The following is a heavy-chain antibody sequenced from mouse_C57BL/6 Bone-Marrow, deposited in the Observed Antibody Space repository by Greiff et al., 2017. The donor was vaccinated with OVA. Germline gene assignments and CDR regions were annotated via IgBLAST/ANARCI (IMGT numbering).Heavy chain of an antibody. J-gene: IGHJ3*01. CDR2: INPSTGGT. CDR1: GYSFTGYY. CDR3: AKLGRGAPGFAY. D-gene: IGHD4-1*01. V-gene: IGHV1-42*01. Sequence: EVKLVESGPELVKPGASVKISCKASGYSFTGYYMNWVKQSPEKSLEWIGEINPSTGGTTYNQKFKAKATLTVDKSSSTAYMQLKSLTSEDSAVYYCAKLGRGAPGFAYWGQGTLVTVSA.